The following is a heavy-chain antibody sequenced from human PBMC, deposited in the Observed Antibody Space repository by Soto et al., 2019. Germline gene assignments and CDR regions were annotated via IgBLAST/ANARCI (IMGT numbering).Heavy chain of an antibody. D-gene: IGHD3-10*01. Sequence: EVQLVPSGAEMKKPGESLKISCQASGYSFITYWIGWVRQVPGKGLEWMGIIYPGDSDTRYSPSFQGQVTISVDKSTSTAFLQWSSLRASDTAMYYCARPLSPMAFNGFDMWGQGTMVAVSS. J-gene: IGHJ3*02. CDR1: GYSFITYW. CDR2: IYPGDSDT. CDR3: ARPLSPMAFNGFDM. V-gene: IGHV5-51*01.